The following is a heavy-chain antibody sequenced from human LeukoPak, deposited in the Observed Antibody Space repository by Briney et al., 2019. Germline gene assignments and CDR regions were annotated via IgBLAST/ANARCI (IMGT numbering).Heavy chain of an antibody. D-gene: IGHD5-18*01. CDR1: GGTFSSYA. Sequence: ASVKVSCKASGGTFSSYAISWVRQAPGQGLEWMGWISANNGNTKYAQKVQGRVTMTTDTSTSTAYMELRSLRSDDTAVYYCAREGSIQVWSREFDPWGQGTQVTVSS. J-gene: IGHJ5*02. V-gene: IGHV1-18*01. CDR2: ISANNGNT. CDR3: AREGSIQVWSREFDP.